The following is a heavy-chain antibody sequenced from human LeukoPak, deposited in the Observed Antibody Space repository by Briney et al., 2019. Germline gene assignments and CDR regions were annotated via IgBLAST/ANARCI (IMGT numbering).Heavy chain of an antibody. CDR3: ARVGALSSSWLLY. CDR1: GFTLSSYE. D-gene: IGHD6-13*01. Sequence: GGSLRLSCAASGFTLSSYEMNWVRQAPGKGLEWVSSISRSATTIYYADSVKGGFTIYRDNAKNSLYLQMNSLRAEDTAVYFCARVGALSSSWLLYWGQGTLVTVSS. J-gene: IGHJ4*02. CDR2: ISRSATTI. V-gene: IGHV3-48*03.